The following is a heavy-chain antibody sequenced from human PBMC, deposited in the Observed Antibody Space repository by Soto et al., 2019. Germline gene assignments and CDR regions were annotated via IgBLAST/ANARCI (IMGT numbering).Heavy chain of an antibody. J-gene: IGHJ4*02. CDR3: AKDLSSSVRGSYPT. CDR2: LSGSAVGT. CDR1: GITLSSYA. Sequence: GGTRRRPWAASGITLSSYAMSWVRQAPGKGLEWVSGLSGSAVGTYYADSVKGRFTISRDNSKNTLYLQMNSLRAEATAVYSFAKDLSSSVRGSYPTWRQGTLVAVSS. D-gene: IGHD1-26*01. V-gene: IGHV3-23*01.